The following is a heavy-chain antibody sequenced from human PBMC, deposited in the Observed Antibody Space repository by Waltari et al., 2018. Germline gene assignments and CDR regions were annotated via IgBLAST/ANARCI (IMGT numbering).Heavy chain of an antibody. J-gene: IGHJ4*02. CDR2: IWYDGSNR. CDR1: GFTFSNYG. D-gene: IGHD2-15*01. CDR3: ARARGKGRVVDTVDH. V-gene: IGHV3-33*01. Sequence: QVQLVESGGGVVQPGRSLRLSCAASGFTFSNYGMHWVRQAPGKGLEWLAVIWYDGSNRYYADSVKGRLTMSRDNSKSTLYLQVNSLRGEDTAVYYCARARGKGRVVDTVDHWGQGTLVTVSS.